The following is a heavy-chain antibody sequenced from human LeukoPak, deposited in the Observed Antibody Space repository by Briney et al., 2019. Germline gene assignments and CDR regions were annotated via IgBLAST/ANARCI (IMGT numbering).Heavy chain of an antibody. CDR2: ISGSGGST. CDR1: GFTFSSYA. V-gene: IGHV3-23*01. D-gene: IGHD1-26*01. Sequence: GRSLRLSCAASGFTFSSYAMSWVRQAPGKGLEWVSAISGSGGSTYYADSVKGRFTISRDNSKNTLYLQMNSLRAEDTAVYYCAKDAPTNKSRKKSGSLWGQGTLVTVSS. J-gene: IGHJ4*02. CDR3: AKDAPTNKSRKKSGSL.